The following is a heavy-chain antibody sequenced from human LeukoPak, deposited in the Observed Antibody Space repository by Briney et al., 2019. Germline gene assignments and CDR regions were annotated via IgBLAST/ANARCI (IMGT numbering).Heavy chain of an antibody. CDR3: AKDPYGSGSYRGNWFDP. D-gene: IGHD3-10*01. CDR2: ISGSGGST. Sequence: GGSLRLSCAASGFTFSSYAMSWVRQAPGKGLEWVAAISGSGGSTYYADSVKGRFTISRDNSKNTLYLQMNSIRAEDTAVYYCAKDPYGSGSYRGNWFDPWGQGTLVTVSS. V-gene: IGHV3-23*01. CDR1: GFTFSSYA. J-gene: IGHJ5*02.